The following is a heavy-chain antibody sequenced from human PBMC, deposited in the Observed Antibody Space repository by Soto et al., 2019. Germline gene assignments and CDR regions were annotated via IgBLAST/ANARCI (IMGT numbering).Heavy chain of an antibody. CDR1: GFTFSSYA. Sequence: GGSLRLSCAASGFTFSSYAMSWVRQAPGKGLEWVSAISGSGGSTYYADSVKGRFTISRDNSENTLYLQMNSLRAEDTAVYYCAKDSSSSGWPYYFDYWGQGTLVTVSS. CDR3: AKDSSSSGWPYYFDY. J-gene: IGHJ4*02. D-gene: IGHD6-19*01. V-gene: IGHV3-23*01. CDR2: ISGSGGST.